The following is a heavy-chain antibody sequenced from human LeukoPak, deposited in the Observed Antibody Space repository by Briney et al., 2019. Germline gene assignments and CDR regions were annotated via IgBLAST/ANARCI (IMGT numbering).Heavy chain of an antibody. CDR2: IYYSGST. CDR1: GGSINSGTYY. CDR3: ARRPYGDYSGGDY. Sequence: KASETLSLTCTVSGGSINSGTYYWTWIRQPPGKGLEWIGYIYYSGSTYYNPSLKSRVTISVDTSKNQFSLKLSSVTAADTAVYYCARRPYGDYSGGDYWGQGTLVTVSS. V-gene: IGHV4-31*03. J-gene: IGHJ4*02. D-gene: IGHD4-17*01.